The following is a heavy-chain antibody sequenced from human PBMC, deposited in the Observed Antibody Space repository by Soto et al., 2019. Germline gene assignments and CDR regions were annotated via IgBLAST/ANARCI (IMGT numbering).Heavy chain of an antibody. CDR1: GYSISSGYY. J-gene: IGHJ4*02. V-gene: IGHV4-38-2*02. D-gene: IGHD3-22*01. Sequence: SETLSLTCAVSGYSISSGYYWGWIRQPPGKGLEWIGSIYHSGSTYYNPSLKSRVTISVDTSKNQFSLKLSSVTAADTAVYYCAREGPTYYDSSGYYFDYWGQGTLVT. CDR3: AREGPTYYDSSGYYFDY. CDR2: IYHSGST.